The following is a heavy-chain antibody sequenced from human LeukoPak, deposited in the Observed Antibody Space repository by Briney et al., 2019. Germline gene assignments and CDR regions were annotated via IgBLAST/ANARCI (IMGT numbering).Heavy chain of an antibody. J-gene: IGHJ4*02. D-gene: IGHD3-10*01. CDR3: NTVTYYNSRAPGDY. V-gene: IGHV3-48*02. Sequence: QPGGSLRLSCAASGFNFSSYSMNWVRQAPGKGLEWVSHISSSSSTIYYADSVKGRFTISRDNAENSLYLQMNSLRDEDKAVYYCNTVTYYNSRAPGDYWGQGALVTVSS. CDR2: ISSSSSTI. CDR1: GFNFSSYS.